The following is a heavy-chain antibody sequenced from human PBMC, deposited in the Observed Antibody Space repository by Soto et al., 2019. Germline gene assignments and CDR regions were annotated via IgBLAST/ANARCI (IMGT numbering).Heavy chain of an antibody. V-gene: IGHV4-59*01. CDR3: ARDLGIGSGPFDA. Sequence: SETLSLTRTVSGDSITSYYWSWIRQPPGKALEWVGYIYYSGSTDNNPSLKSRVTISLDPAKKQFSLKLKSVTAADTAVYYCARDLGIGSGPFDAWGQGTMVTVSS. CDR1: GDSITSYY. D-gene: IGHD2-2*03. J-gene: IGHJ3*01. CDR2: IYYSGST.